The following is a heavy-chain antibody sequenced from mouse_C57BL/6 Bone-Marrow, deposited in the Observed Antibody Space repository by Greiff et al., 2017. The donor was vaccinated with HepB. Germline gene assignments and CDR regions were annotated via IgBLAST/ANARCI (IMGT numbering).Heavy chain of an antibody. CDR2: IDPSDSYT. CDR3: AREGKPRAMDY. V-gene: IGHV1-69*01. J-gene: IGHJ4*01. CDR1: GYTFTSYW. Sequence: VQLQQPGAELVMPGASVKLSCKASGYTFTSYWMHWVKQRPGQGLEWIGEIDPSDSYTNYNQKFKGKSTLTVDKSSSTAYMQLSSLTSEDSAVYYCAREGKPRAMDYWGQGTSVTVSS.